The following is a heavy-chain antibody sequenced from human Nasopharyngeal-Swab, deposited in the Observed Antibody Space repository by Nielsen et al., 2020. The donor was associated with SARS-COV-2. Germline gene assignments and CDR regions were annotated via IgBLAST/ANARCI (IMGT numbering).Heavy chain of an antibody. D-gene: IGHD4-17*01. Sequence: GESLKISCAASGFTFSNYAMSWVRQAPGKGLEWVSGISGSGGSTYYADSVKGRFTISRDNSKNTLYVQMKSLRAEDTAVYYCAKETYNYGSILDYWGQGTLVTVSS. J-gene: IGHJ4*02. CDR3: AKETYNYGSILDY. CDR2: ISGSGGST. V-gene: IGHV3-23*01. CDR1: GFTFSNYA.